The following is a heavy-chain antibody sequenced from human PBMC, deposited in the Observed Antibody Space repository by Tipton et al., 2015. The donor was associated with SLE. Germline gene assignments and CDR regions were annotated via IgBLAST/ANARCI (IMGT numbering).Heavy chain of an antibody. CDR1: GGSFSGYY. J-gene: IGHJ5*02. V-gene: IGHV4-34*01. CDR2: INHSGST. D-gene: IGHD1-1*01. CDR3: ARATTGNWFDP. Sequence: LRLSCAVYGGSFSGYYWSWIRQPPGKGLEWIGEINHSGSTNYNPSLKSRVTISVDTSKNQFSLKLSSVTAADTAVYYCARATTGNWFDPWGQGTLVTVSS.